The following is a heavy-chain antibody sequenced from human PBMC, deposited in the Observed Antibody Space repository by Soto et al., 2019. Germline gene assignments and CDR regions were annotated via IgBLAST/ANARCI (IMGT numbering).Heavy chain of an antibody. CDR3: AKDYSTVTTDPLSVVLFDY. D-gene: IGHD4-17*01. J-gene: IGHJ4*02. CDR2: ITSDGRT. CDR1: GFTFSSYA. V-gene: IGHV3-23*01. Sequence: GGSVRLSCAASGFTFSSYAMSWVRQAPGKGVEWVSIITSDGRTYYADSVKGRFTISRDNSKNTVYLQMNSLRAEDTAVYYCAKDYSTVTTDPLSVVLFDYWGQGALVTVSS.